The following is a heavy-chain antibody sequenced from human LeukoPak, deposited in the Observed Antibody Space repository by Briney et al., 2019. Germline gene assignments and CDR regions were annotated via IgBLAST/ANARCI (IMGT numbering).Heavy chain of an antibody. V-gene: IGHV3-53*01. Sequence: GGSLRLSCAASGFTVSSNYMSWARQAPGNVLEWVSVIYSGGSTYYADSVKGRFTISKDNSKTTLYLQMNSLRAEDTVFFFKQKTAYEILTGYSPFDYWGQGTLVTVSS. J-gene: IGHJ4*02. CDR3: QKTAYEILTGYSPFDY. D-gene: IGHD3-9*01. CDR1: GFTVSSNY. CDR2: IYSGGST.